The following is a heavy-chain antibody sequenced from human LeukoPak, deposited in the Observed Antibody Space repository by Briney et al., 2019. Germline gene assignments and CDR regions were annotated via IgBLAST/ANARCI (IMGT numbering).Heavy chain of an antibody. CDR1: GYSISSGYY. CDR2: IYHSGST. J-gene: IGHJ5*02. Sequence: PSETLSLTCAVSGYSISSGYYWGWIRQPPGKGLEWIGSIYHSGSTYYNPSLKSRVTISVDTPKNQFSLKLSSVTAADTAVYYCARHDPDQLLYDYFFDPWGQGTLVTVSS. V-gene: IGHV4-38-2*01. D-gene: IGHD2-2*02. CDR3: ARHDPDQLLYDYFFDP.